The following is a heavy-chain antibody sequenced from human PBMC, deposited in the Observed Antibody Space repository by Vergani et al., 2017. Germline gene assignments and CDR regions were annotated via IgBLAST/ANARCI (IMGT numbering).Heavy chain of an antibody. V-gene: IGHV1-69*18. CDR3: ARDCPGWGGDCSAGWYFDL. CDR2: IITFFGTT. J-gene: IGHJ2*01. CDR1: GYTFKNSA. Sequence: QVQLVQSGAEVKKPGASVKVSCKASGYTFKNSAFSWVRQVPGQGLEWMARIITFFGTTDYAQKFQGRFTIIAVEFTKTVDMQLGNLRSEDTAVYYCARDCPGWGGDCSAGWYFDLWGRGTLVTVSS. D-gene: IGHD2-21*02.